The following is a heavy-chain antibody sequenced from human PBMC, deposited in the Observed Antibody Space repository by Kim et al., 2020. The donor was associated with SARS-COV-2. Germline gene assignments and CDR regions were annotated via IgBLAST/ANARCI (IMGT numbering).Heavy chain of an antibody. J-gene: IGHJ6*03. D-gene: IGHD3-10*01. V-gene: IGHV4-34*01. CDR1: GGSFSGYY. Sequence: SETLSLTCAIYGGSFSGYYWSWIRQPPGKGLEWIGEINHSGSTNYNPSLKSRVTISVDTSKNQFSLKLSSVTAADTAVYYCARNFYYGTGWYYYMDVWGKGTTVTVSS. CDR3: ARNFYYGTGWYYYMDV. CDR2: INHSGST.